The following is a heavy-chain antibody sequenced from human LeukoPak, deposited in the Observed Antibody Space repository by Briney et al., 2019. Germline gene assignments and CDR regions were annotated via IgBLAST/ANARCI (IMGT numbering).Heavy chain of an antibody. CDR1: GYTFTGYY. J-gene: IGHJ4*02. D-gene: IGHD3-22*01. Sequence: ASVKVSCKASGYTFTGYYMHWVRQAPGQGLEWMGWINPNSGGTNYAQKFQGRVTMTRDTSISTAYMELSRLRSDDTAVYYCARVRLAYYYDSSGGAFDYWGQGTLVTVSS. CDR3: ARVRLAYYYDSSGGAFDY. CDR2: INPNSGGT. V-gene: IGHV1-2*02.